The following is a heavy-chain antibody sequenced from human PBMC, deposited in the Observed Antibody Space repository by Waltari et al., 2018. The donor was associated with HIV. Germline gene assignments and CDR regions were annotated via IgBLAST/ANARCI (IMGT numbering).Heavy chain of an antibody. D-gene: IGHD2-2*02. CDR2: ISGSGGST. Sequence: EVQLLESGGGLVQPGGSLRVSCAASGFTFSNYAMSWFRQAPGKGLEWVSAISGSGGSTYYADSVKGRFTISRDNSKNTLYLQMNSLRAEDTAVYYCAKGFGGSSCYTCYYYYYGMDVWGQGTTVTVSS. J-gene: IGHJ6*02. CDR1: GFTFSNYA. V-gene: IGHV3-23*01. CDR3: AKGFGGSSCYTCYYYYYGMDV.